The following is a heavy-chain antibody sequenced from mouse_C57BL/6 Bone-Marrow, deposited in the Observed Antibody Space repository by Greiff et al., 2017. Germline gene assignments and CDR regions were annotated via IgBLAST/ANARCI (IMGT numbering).Heavy chain of an antibody. CDR1: GYTFTSYG. Sequence: VQLQQSGAELARPGASVKLSCKASGYTFTSYGISWVTQRTGQGLEWIGEIYPRSGNTYYNEKFKGKATLTADKSSSTAYMQLRSLTSEDSAVYYCAFYDGYLWFAYWGQGTLVTVSA. CDR3: AFYDGYLWFAY. V-gene: IGHV1-81*01. J-gene: IGHJ3*01. D-gene: IGHD2-3*01. CDR2: IYPRSGNT.